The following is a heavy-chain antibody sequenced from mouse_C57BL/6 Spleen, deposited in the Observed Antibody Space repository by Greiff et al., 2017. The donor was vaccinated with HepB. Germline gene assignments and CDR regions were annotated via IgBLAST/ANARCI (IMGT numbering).Heavy chain of an antibody. V-gene: IGHV14-4*01. J-gene: IGHJ2*01. CDR1: GFNIKDDY. CDR3: TTGATTVVAKGNYFDY. CDR2: IDPENGDT. D-gene: IGHD1-1*01. Sequence: DVKLVESGAELVRPGASVKLSCTASGFNIKDDYMHWVKQRPEQGLEWIGWIDPENGDTEYASKFQGKATITADTSSNTAYLQLSSLTSEDTAVYYCTTGATTVVAKGNYFDYWGQGTTLTVSS.